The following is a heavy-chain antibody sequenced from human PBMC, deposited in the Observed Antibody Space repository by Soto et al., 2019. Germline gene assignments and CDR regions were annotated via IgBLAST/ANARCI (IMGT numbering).Heavy chain of an antibody. J-gene: IGHJ4*02. CDR2: IYYSGST. CDR3: ARTAVDVGATCFDY. D-gene: IGHD1-26*01. V-gene: IGHV4-39*01. Sequence: SETLSLTCTVSGGSISSSSYYWGWIRQPPGKGLEWIGSIYYSGSTYYNPSLKSRVTISVDTSKNQFSLKLSSVTAADTAVYYCARTAVDVGATCFDYWGQGTPVTVSS. CDR1: GGSISSSSYY.